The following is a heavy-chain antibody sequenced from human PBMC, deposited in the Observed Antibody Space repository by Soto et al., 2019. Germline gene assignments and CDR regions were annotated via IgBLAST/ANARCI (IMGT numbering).Heavy chain of an antibody. Sequence: ETLSLTCAVYGGSFSGYYWIWIRQPPGKGLEWIGEINHSGSTNYNPSLKSRVTISVDTSKNQFSLKLSSVTAADTAVYYCARGVEYPLIYFDYWGQGTVATVSS. D-gene: IGHD6-6*01. V-gene: IGHV4-34*01. CDR2: INHSGST. CDR1: GGSFSGYY. J-gene: IGHJ4*02. CDR3: ARGVEYPLIYFDY.